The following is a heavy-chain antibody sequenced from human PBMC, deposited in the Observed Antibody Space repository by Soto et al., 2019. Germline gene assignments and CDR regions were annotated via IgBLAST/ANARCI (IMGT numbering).Heavy chain of an antibody. Sequence: VKVSCKASGYTFTRYYMCWVRQAPGQGLEWMGKINPTGGSTTYAQKFQGRVTMTRDTSTSTVYMQLSSLRSEDTAVYYCAREDVWGSYRPWYFDYWGQGTLVTVSS. D-gene: IGHD3-16*02. J-gene: IGHJ4*02. CDR2: INPTGGST. CDR3: AREDVWGSYRPWYFDY. CDR1: GYTFTRYY. V-gene: IGHV1-46*01.